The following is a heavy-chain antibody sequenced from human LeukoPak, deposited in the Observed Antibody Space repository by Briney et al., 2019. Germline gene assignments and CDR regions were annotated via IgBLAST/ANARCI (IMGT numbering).Heavy chain of an antibody. CDR2: ISSNGGST. CDR1: GFTFSSYA. J-gene: IGHJ4*02. Sequence: GGSLRLSCAASGFTFSSYAMRWVRQAPGKGLEYVSAISSNGGSTYYANSVKGRFTISRDNSKNTLYLQMGSLRAEDMAVYYCARGGLGFDYWGQGTLVTVSS. D-gene: IGHD7-27*01. CDR3: ARGGLGFDY. V-gene: IGHV3-64*01.